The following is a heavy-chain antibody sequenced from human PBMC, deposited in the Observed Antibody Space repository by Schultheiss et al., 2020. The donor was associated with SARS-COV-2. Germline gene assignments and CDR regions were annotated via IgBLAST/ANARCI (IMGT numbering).Heavy chain of an antibody. Sequence: SQTLSLTCPVSGGSISRSGYYLGWIRQSPGKGLEWIGSMFYTDNTYYNPPLKSRVTISADTSKNQFSLKLRSVTATDTAVYYCARSGSHAYRTVFYYYGMDVWGQGTTVTVSS. V-gene: IGHV4-39*01. D-gene: IGHD4-17*01. J-gene: IGHJ6*02. CDR3: ARSGSHAYRTVFYYYGMDV. CDR1: GGSISRSGYY. CDR2: MFYTDNT.